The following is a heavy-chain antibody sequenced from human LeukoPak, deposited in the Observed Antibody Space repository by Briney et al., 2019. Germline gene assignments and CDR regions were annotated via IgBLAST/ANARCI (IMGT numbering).Heavy chain of an antibody. V-gene: IGHV4-34*01. CDR3: ASSGSYSRRGYFQH. J-gene: IGHJ1*01. CDR2: INHSGST. D-gene: IGHD1-26*01. Sequence: PSETLSLTCAVYGGSFSGYYWSWIRQPPGKGLEWIGEINHSGSTNYNPSLKSRVTISVDTSKNQFPLKLSSVTAADTAVYYCASSGSYSRRGYFQHWGQGTLVTVSS. CDR1: GGSFSGYY.